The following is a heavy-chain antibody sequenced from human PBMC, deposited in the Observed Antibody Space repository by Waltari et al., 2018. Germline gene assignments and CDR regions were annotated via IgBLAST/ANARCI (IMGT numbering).Heavy chain of an antibody. J-gene: IGHJ5*02. CDR1: GFPFSSHW. Sequence: EVQLVESGGGLVQPGGSLRLSCAASGFPFSSHWRNWVRQAPGKGLEWVALINQDGSGTYYVDSLKGRFTISRDNAKNSLYLQMNSLRVEDTAIYYCARDRGWGWLDPWGQGTLVTVSS. CDR2: INQDGSGT. V-gene: IGHV3-7*01. CDR3: ARDRGWGWLDP. D-gene: IGHD3-10*01.